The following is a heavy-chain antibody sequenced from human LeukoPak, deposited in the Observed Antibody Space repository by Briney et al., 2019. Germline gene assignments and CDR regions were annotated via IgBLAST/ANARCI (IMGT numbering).Heavy chain of an antibody. CDR2: IYYNGRT. D-gene: IGHD2-15*01. CDR1: GGSIVSYY. V-gene: IGHV4-59*01. Sequence: SETLSLTCTVSGGSIVSYYWSWIRQPPGKGLGWIGYIYYNGRTSYNPSLKSRVAISVDTSKTQFSLNLSAVTAADTALYYCARDLYWPPGAFDIWGPGTMVTVSS. J-gene: IGHJ3*02. CDR3: ARDLYWPPGAFDI.